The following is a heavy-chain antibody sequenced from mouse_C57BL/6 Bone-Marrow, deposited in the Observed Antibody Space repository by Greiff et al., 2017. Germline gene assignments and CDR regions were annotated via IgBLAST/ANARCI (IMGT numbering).Heavy chain of an antibody. J-gene: IGHJ4*01. CDR2: IHPNSGST. D-gene: IGHD1-2*01. CDR1: GYTFTSYW. Sequence: QVQLQQPGAELVKPGASVKLSCKASGYTFTSYWMHWVKQRPGQGLEWIGMIHPNSGSTNYNEKFKSKATLTVDKSSSTAYMQLSSLTSEDAAVXYCARIGTTACGAMDYWGQGTTVTVSS. CDR3: ARIGTTACGAMDY. V-gene: IGHV1-64*01.